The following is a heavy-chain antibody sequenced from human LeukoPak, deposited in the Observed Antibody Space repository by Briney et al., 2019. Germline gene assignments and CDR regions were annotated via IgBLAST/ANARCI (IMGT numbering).Heavy chain of an antibody. V-gene: IGHV7-4-1*02. J-gene: IGHJ3*02. CDR3: ARGGIAVAGTTVWDNDAFDI. CDR1: GYTFTSYA. CDR2: INTNTGNP. D-gene: IGHD6-19*01. Sequence: ASVKVSCKASGYTFTSYAMNWVRQAPGQGLEWMGWINTNTGNPTYAQGFTGRFVFPLDTSVSTAYLQISSLKAEDTAVYYCARGGIAVAGTTVWDNDAFDIWGQGTMVTVSS.